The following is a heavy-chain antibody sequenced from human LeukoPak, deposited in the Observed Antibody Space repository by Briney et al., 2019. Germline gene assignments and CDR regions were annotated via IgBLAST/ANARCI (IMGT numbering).Heavy chain of an antibody. J-gene: IGHJ4*02. CDR1: GGTFSSYA. CDR2: IIPIFGTA. CDR3: ARDWDYYDSSGYYYFDY. V-gene: IGHV1-69*13. D-gene: IGHD3-22*01. Sequence: ASVKVSCKASGGTFSSYAISWVRQAPGQGLEWMGGIIPIFGTANYAQKFQGRVTITADESTSTAYMELSRLRSDDTAVYYCARDWDYYDSSGYYYFDYWGQGTLVAVSS.